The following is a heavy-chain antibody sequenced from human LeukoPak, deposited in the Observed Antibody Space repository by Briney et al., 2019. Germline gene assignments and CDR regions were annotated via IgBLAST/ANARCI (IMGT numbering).Heavy chain of an antibody. CDR3: ARRRYSSVWYHDF. CDR2: IKHDGTET. CDR1: GFTLSNFW. V-gene: IGHV3-7*01. J-gene: IGHJ4*02. Sequence: GGSLRLSCAASGFTLSNFWMTWVRQAPGKGLEWVANIKHDGTETKYVDSVKGRFTISRDNAKNSLYLQMNSLRAEDTAVYFCARRRYSSVWYHDFWGQGALFTVSS. D-gene: IGHD6-19*01.